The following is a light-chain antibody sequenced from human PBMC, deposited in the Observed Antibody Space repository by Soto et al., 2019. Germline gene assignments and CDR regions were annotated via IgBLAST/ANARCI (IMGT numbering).Light chain of an antibody. J-gene: IGKJ1*01. CDR2: GAS. V-gene: IGKV3-20*01. Sequence: EIVLTQSPGTLSFSPGERATLSCRASQTVSSRYLDWYQQKPGQAPRLLIYGASNRATGIPDRFSGSGSGTDFTLTITRLEPEDGAVYYCQQYATSPRTFGQGTKVDSK. CDR3: QQYATSPRT. CDR1: QTVSSRY.